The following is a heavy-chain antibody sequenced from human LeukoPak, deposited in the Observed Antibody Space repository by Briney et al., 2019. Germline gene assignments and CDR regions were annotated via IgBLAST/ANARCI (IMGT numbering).Heavy chain of an antibody. CDR3: ARDSSTSMHYGMDV. Sequence: GGSLRLSCAASGFTFSSYAMHWVRQAPGKGLEWVAVISYDGSNKYYADSVKGRFTIFRDNSKNTLYLQMNSLRAEDTAVYYCARDSSTSMHYGMDVWGQGTTVTVSS. V-gene: IGHV3-30-3*01. CDR1: GFTFSSYA. D-gene: IGHD2-2*01. J-gene: IGHJ6*02. CDR2: ISYDGSNK.